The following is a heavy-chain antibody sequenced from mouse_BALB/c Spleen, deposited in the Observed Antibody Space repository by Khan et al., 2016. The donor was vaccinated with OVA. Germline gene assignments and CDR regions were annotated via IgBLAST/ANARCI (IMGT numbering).Heavy chain of an antibody. D-gene: IGHD1-1*01. CDR1: DYTFTNYW. CDR2: INPSTDYT. V-gene: IGHV1-7*01. J-gene: IGHJ3*01. Sequence: LEESGAELAKPGASVKMSCKASDYTFTNYWMHWVKQRPGQGLEWIGYINPSTDYTEYNQKFKDKATLTADKSSSTAYMQLSSLTSEDSAVYYCVNHGSSSAWFTYWGQWTLVTVSA. CDR3: VNHGSSSAWFTY.